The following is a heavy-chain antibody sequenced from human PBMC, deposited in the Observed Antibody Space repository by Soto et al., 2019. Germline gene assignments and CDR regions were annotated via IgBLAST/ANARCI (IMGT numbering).Heavy chain of an antibody. V-gene: IGHV2-5*02. CDR3: AHLVPCPLSFAY. CDR1: GFSFNTRGVG. CDR2: IYWDNDR. Sequence: QITLKESGPSLIKPTQTLALTCTFSGFSFNTRGVGVAWIRQPPGKTLEWLAVIYWDNDRRYRPSLTDRLSITKDMSTKQVVLTMTNVDPVDTCTYYCAHLVPCPLSFAYWGQGALVTVSS. J-gene: IGHJ4*02. D-gene: IGHD2-21*01.